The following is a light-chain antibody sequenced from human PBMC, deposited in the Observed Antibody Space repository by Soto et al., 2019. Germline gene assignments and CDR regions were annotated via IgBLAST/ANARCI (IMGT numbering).Light chain of an antibody. J-gene: IGKJ1*01. CDR1: QTINTY. CDR2: AAS. Sequence: DIQMTQSPSSLSASVGDRVTITCRASQTINTYLNWYQQHPGKAPKLLISAASSLQSGVPSRFSGSGSGTDFTLTISSLQREDSATYFWHQSYTIPWTFGQGTKVEIK. V-gene: IGKV1-39*01. CDR3: HQSYTIPWT.